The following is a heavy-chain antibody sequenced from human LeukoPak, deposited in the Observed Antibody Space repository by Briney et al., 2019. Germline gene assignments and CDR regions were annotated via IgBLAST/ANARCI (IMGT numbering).Heavy chain of an antibody. D-gene: IGHD3-3*01. CDR2: VYYSGST. V-gene: IGHV4-59*01. J-gene: IGHJ4*02. CDR1: GGSISTYY. CDR3: VRGRDFWSGYSFDY. Sequence: TSETLSLTCTVSGGSISTYYWSWVRQPPGKGLEWIGYVYYSGSTEYNPSLKSRVTISIDTSKIQFSLKLNSMTAADMAVYYCVRGRDFWSGYSFDYWGQGTLVTVSS.